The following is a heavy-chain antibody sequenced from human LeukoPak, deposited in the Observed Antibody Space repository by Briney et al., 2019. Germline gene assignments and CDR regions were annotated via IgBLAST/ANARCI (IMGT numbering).Heavy chain of an antibody. Sequence: ASVKVSCKASGFTLTNYDVNWVRQAPGQGLEWMGWMNPINGNTGYARKFQGRVTMTRDTSISTAYMELRSLTSEDTAIYYCVRDGEGVAISVNFWFDPWGQGTLVTVSS. D-gene: IGHD3-10*01. V-gene: IGHV1-8*01. J-gene: IGHJ5*02. CDR1: GFTLTNYD. CDR2: MNPINGNT. CDR3: VRDGEGVAISVNFWFDP.